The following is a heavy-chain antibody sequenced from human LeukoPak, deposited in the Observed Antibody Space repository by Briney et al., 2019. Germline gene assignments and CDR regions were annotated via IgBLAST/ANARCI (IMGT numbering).Heavy chain of an antibody. CDR1: GFTFSSYG. D-gene: IGHD1-14*01. V-gene: IGHV3-7*01. Sequence: GGSLRLSCAASGFTFSSYGMSWVRQAPGKGLEWMANIRQDGSDKFYADSLRGRFTISRDNAKNSVFLQMSSLRAEDTAVYYCARGRFTDNGVFDYWGRGTLVIVSS. CDR3: ARGRFTDNGVFDY. CDR2: IRQDGSDK. J-gene: IGHJ4*02.